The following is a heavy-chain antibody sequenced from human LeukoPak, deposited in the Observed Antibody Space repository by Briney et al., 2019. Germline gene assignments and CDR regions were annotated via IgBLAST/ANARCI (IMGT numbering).Heavy chain of an antibody. Sequence: GGSLRLSCAASGFTFSTSWMSWVRQAPGKGPEWVANIKKDGSEKYYVDSVRGRFTISRDNGKNSLFLQMSSLRAEDTAVYYCARGMGSSRSSIDYWGQGTLVTVSS. CDR1: GFTFSTSW. V-gene: IGHV3-7*02. CDR3: ARGMGSSRSSIDY. CDR2: IKKDGSEK. D-gene: IGHD1-26*01. J-gene: IGHJ4*02.